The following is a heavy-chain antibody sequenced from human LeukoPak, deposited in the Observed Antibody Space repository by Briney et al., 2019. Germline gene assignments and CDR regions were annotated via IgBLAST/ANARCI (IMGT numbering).Heavy chain of an antibody. CDR2: ISSSGSTI. CDR1: GFTFSSYE. J-gene: IGHJ6*02. D-gene: IGHD6-13*01. V-gene: IGHV3-48*03. CDR3: ARDQPASSSWYNYYYYYGMDV. Sequence: GGSLRLSCAASGFTFSSYEMNWVRQAPGKGLEWVSYISSSGSTIYYADSVKGRFTISRDNAMNSLYLQMNSLRAEDTAVYYCARDQPASSSWYNYYYYYGMDVWGQGTTVTVSS.